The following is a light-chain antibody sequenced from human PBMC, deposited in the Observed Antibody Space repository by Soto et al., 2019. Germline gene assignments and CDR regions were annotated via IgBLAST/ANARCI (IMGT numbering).Light chain of an antibody. V-gene: IGLV2-14*03. CDR3: SSYTSSNIPV. CDR2: DVT. J-gene: IGLJ7*01. Sequence: QSALTQPASVSGSPGQSTTISCTGTSSDVGGYNYVSWYQHHPGKAPKLMIYDVTNRPSGVSNPFSGSKSGNTASLTISGLQAEDEADYYCSSYTSSNIPVFGGGTQLTVL. CDR1: SSDVGGYNY.